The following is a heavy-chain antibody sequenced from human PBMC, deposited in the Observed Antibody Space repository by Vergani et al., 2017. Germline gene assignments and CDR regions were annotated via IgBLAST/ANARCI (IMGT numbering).Heavy chain of an antibody. CDR3: SRWFGP. Sequence: QVQLQESGPGLVKPSETLSLTCTVSGGSISSYYWSWIRQPPGKGLEWIGSINYSGSTNYNPSLMSRVIISVDTSKNQFSLRLSSVIAADTAVYYCSRWFGPWGQGTLVTVSS. J-gene: IGHJ5*02. CDR2: INYSGST. V-gene: IGHV4-59*01. CDR1: GGSISSYY.